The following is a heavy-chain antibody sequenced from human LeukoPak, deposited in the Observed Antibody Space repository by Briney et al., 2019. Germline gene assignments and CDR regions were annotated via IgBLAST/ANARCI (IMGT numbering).Heavy chain of an antibody. CDR3: ARHTYQLPSGY. Sequence: SQTLSLTCTVSGGPISSSSYYWGWIRQPPGKGLEWTGSIYYSGSTYYNPSLKSRVTISVDTSKNQFSLKLSSVTAADTAVYYCARHTYQLPSGYWGQGTLVTVSS. CDR2: IYYSGST. CDR1: GGPISSSSYY. V-gene: IGHV4-39*01. J-gene: IGHJ4*02. D-gene: IGHD2-2*01.